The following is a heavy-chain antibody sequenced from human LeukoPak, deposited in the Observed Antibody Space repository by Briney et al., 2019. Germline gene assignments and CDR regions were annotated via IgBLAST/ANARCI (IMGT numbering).Heavy chain of an antibody. Sequence: GGSLRLSWAASGXTFSYYAMHWVRQAPGKGLEWVAIISYDGSNKYHADSVKGRFTISRDNSQNTLYLQMSSLRAEDTAVYYCARAQNYYNSPFSYWGQGTLVTVSS. CDR1: GXTFSYYA. D-gene: IGHD3-10*01. J-gene: IGHJ4*02. CDR3: ARAQNYYNSPFSY. V-gene: IGHV3-30-3*01. CDR2: ISYDGSNK.